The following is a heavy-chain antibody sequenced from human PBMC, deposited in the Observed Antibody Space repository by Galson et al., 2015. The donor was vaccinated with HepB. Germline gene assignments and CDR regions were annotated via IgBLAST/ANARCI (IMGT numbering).Heavy chain of an antibody. CDR2: IYPGDSDT. J-gene: IGHJ3*02. D-gene: IGHD6-6*01. CDR3: ARHVRSSGRSHDASEI. CDR1: GYNFNTNW. Sequence: QSGAEVKKPGESLKISCKASGYNFNTNWIGWVRQMPGKGQEWMGIIYPGDSDTRYSPAFQGQVTISADKSISTAYLQWSSLKASDTAMYYCARHVRSSGRSHDASEIWGQGTMVTVSS. V-gene: IGHV5-51*01.